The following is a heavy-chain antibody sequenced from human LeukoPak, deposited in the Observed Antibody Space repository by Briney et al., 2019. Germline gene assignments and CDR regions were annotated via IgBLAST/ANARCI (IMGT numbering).Heavy chain of an antibody. CDR2: ISAYNGNT. CDR1: GYTFTSYG. V-gene: IGHV1-18*01. D-gene: IGHD2-2*01. Sequence: ASAKVSCKASGYTFTSYGISWVRQAPGQGLEWMGWISAYNGNTNYAQKLQGRVTMTTDTSTSTAYMELRSLRSDDTAVYYCARNYQQPPYYYYYYMDVWGKGTTVTVSS. CDR3: ARNYQQPPYYYYYYMDV. J-gene: IGHJ6*03.